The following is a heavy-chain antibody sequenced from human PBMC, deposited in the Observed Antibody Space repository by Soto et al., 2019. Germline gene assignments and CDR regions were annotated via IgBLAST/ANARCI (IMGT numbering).Heavy chain of an antibody. D-gene: IGHD3-10*01. J-gene: IGHJ4*02. V-gene: IGHV4-59*01. CDR2: MSYTGNT. Sequence: SETLSLTGTVSGGSISGYFWNWIRQPPGKGLEWIGYMSYTGNTNYNPSLTSRVSISVDTSKNQFSLNLNSVTAADTAVYYCARADTTIVPLAQWGQGTLVTVSS. CDR1: GGSISGYF. CDR3: ARADTTIVPLAQ.